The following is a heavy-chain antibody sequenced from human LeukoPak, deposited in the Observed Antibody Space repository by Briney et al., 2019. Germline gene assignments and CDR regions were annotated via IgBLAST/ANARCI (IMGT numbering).Heavy chain of an antibody. Sequence: GESLKISCKASGYSFTNYWIGWVRLMPGKGLEWMGIIYAGDSDTRYSPSFQGQVTISADKSISTAFLQWSSLKASDTAMYYCARHSYATDYWGQGTLVTVSS. V-gene: IGHV5-51*01. D-gene: IGHD3-16*01. J-gene: IGHJ4*02. CDR3: ARHSYATDY. CDR2: IYAGDSDT. CDR1: GYSFTNYW.